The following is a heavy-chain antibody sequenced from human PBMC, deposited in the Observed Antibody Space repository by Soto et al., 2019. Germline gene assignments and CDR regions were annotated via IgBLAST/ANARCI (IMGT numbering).Heavy chain of an antibody. Sequence: ETLSLTCGVSGYSISRGFYWDWIRQPPGKGLEWIGSIYYIGDTEYNPSLKSRLTMSVDTSKNQFSLRLTSVTAADTAVYYCARDPPVETGYFTGMDVWGQGTTVTVSS. CDR2: IYYIGDT. CDR1: GYSISRGFY. J-gene: IGHJ6*02. V-gene: IGHV4-38-2*02. CDR3: ARDPPVETGYFTGMDV. D-gene: IGHD6-25*01.